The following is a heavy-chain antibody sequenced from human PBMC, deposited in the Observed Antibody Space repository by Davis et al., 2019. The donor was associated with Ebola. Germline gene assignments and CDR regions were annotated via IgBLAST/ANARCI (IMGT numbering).Heavy chain of an antibody. CDR3: ARGGGGATTDY. J-gene: IGHJ4*02. CDR2: IYYSGST. V-gene: IGHV4-59*01. Sequence: MPSETLSLTCTVSGGSISSYYWSWIRQPPGKGLEWIGYIYYSGSTNYNPSLKSRVTISVDTSKNQFSLKLSSVTAADTAVYYCARGGGGATTDYWGQGTLVTVSS. CDR1: GGSISSYY. D-gene: IGHD1-26*01.